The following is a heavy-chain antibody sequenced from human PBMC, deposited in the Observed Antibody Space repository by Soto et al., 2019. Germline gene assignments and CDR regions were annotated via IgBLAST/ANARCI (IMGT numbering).Heavy chain of an antibody. D-gene: IGHD3-22*01. CDR1: GGTFSSYT. V-gene: IGHV1-69*08. CDR2: IIPILGET. Sequence: QAQLMQSGAEVKKPGSSVKVSCKASGGTFSSYTITWVRQGPGQRLEWMGRIIPILGETNYAPKFQGRVTITADKSTGTAYMDLSSLTSEDTAVYYCAREDCDDSAVPDYWGQGTLVTVSS. CDR3: AREDCDDSAVPDY. J-gene: IGHJ4*02.